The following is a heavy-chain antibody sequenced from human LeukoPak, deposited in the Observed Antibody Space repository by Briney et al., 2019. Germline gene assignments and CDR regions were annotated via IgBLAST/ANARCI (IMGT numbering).Heavy chain of an antibody. Sequence: PGGSLRLSCAASGFTFSSYGMHWVRQAPGKGLEWVAVISYDGSNKYYADSVKGRFTISRDNSKNTLYLQMNSLRAEDTAVYHCAKQTYCGGDCYSGLFDYWGQGTLVTVSS. CDR3: AKQTYCGGDCYSGLFDY. D-gene: IGHD2-21*02. CDR1: GFTFSSYG. CDR2: ISYDGSNK. J-gene: IGHJ4*02. V-gene: IGHV3-30*18.